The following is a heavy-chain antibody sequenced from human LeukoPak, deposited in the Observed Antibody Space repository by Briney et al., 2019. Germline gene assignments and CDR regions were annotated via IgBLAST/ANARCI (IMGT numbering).Heavy chain of an antibody. J-gene: IGHJ4*02. Sequence: PSGTLSLTCVVSGGSINSGHWWSWVRQPPGEGLEWIGEIHPSGSTNYNPSLKSRVTISIDKSRNQFSLKLSSVTAADTAMYYCTRNGYYCLDYWGQGTLVTVSS. CDR3: TRNGYYCLDY. D-gene: IGHD3-22*01. V-gene: IGHV4-4*02. CDR2: IHPSGST. CDR1: GGSINSGHW.